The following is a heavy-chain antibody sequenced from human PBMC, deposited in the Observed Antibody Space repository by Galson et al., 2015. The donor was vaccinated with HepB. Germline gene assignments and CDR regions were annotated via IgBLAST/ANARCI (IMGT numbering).Heavy chain of an antibody. Sequence: ETLSLTCTVSGGSISNYYWNWIRQPPGKGLEWIGYIYYSGSTNYNPSLKSRVTISVDTSKNQFSLKLSSVTAADTSVYYCARVPHCTTTSCYRSYYYYMDIWGKGTTVTVSS. CDR3: ARVPHCTTTSCYRSYYYYMDI. V-gene: IGHV4-59*01. CDR1: GGSISNYY. D-gene: IGHD2-2*01. J-gene: IGHJ6*03. CDR2: IYYSGST.